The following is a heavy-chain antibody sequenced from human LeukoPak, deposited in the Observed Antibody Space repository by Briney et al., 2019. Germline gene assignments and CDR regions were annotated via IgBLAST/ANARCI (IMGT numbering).Heavy chain of an antibody. D-gene: IGHD1-26*01. CDR3: ARGRSNYYGMDV. J-gene: IGHJ6*02. Sequence: SETLSLTCSVSDGSINSYYWNWIRRPPGKGLGWIGYIYYNGNTNYSPSLKSRVTMSVDTSKNLFSLKVSSVTAADTAVYYCARGRSNYYGMDVWGQGTTVTVSS. CDR2: IYYNGNT. CDR1: DGSINSYY. V-gene: IGHV4-59*01.